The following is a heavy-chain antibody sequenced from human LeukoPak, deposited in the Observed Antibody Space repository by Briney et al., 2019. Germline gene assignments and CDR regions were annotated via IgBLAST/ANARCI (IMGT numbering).Heavy chain of an antibody. CDR3: AELGITMIGGV. J-gene: IGHJ6*04. Sequence: PGGSLRLSCTGSTFALRNYWIHWVRQVPGKGLEWISRITSEGISSSYADSVKGRFTISRDNSKNTLYLQMNSLRAEDTAVYYCAELGITMIGGVWGKGTTVTISS. V-gene: IGHV3-74*03. CDR2: ITSEGISS. CDR1: TFALRNYW. D-gene: IGHD3-10*02.